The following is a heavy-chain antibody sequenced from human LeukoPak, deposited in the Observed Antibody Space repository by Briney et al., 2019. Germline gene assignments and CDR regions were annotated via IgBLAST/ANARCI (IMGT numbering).Heavy chain of an antibody. V-gene: IGHV4-34*09. J-gene: IGHJ4*02. CDR2: IYYSGST. CDR3: ASFRNDYGDYFGY. CDR1: GGSFSGYY. D-gene: IGHD4-17*01. Sequence: PSETLSLTCAVYGGSFSGYYWSWIRQPPGKGLEWIGYIYYSGSTYYNPSLKSRVTISVDTSKNQFSLKLSSVTAADTAVYYCASFRNDYGDYFGYWGQGTLVTVSS.